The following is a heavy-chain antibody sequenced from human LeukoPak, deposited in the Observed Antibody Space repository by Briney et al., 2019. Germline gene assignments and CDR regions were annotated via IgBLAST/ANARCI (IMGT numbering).Heavy chain of an antibody. CDR3: ASTSFRTGYYDFDY. J-gene: IGHJ4*02. V-gene: IGHV1-8*01. CDR2: MNPNSGNT. D-gene: IGHD3/OR15-3a*01. Sequence: ASVKVSCKASGYTFTSYDINWVRQATGQGLEWMGWMNPNSGNTGYAQKFQGRVTMTRSTSISTAYMELSSLRSEDTAVYYCASTSFRTGYYDFDYWGQGTLVTVSS. CDR1: GYTFTSYD.